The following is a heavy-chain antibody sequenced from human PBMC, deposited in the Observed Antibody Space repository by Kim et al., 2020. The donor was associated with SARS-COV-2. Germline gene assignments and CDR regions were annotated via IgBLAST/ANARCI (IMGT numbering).Heavy chain of an antibody. CDR2: IYHSGST. Sequence: SETLSLTCAVSGGSISSSNWWSWVRQPPGKGLERIGEIYHSGSTNYNPSLKSRVTISADKSKNQFSLKLSSVTAADTAVYYCARAITIFGVIITFDYWGQGTRVTGSS. V-gene: IGHV4-4*02. D-gene: IGHD3-3*01. CDR1: GGSISSSNW. CDR3: ARAITIFGVIITFDY. J-gene: IGHJ4*02.